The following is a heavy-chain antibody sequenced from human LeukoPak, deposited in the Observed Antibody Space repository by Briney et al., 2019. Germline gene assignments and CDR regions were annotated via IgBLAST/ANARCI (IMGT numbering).Heavy chain of an antibody. CDR1: GYTFTSYY. CDR3: ARDGDSVSFDY. Sequence: ASVKVSCKASGYTFTSYYMHWVRQAPGQGLEWMGGIIPIFGTANYAQKFQGRVTITTDESTSTAYMELSSLRSEDTAVYYCARDGDSVSFDYWGQGTLVTVSS. J-gene: IGHJ4*02. V-gene: IGHV1-69*05. D-gene: IGHD3-10*01. CDR2: IIPIFGTA.